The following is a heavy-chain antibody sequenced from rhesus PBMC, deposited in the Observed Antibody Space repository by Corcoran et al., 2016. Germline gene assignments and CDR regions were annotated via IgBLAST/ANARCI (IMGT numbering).Heavy chain of an antibody. V-gene: IGHV4-106*01. D-gene: IGHD3-28*01. Sequence: QVQLQESGPGLVKPSATLSLTCAVSGGSISDDYYWSWIRQPPGKGLEWIGYIDGSGGGTNYNPARKNRVTISIDTSKNQFSLKLSSVTTADTAVEYCARDPRMTMIVACDYGGQGVRVTVSS. CDR1: GGSISDDYY. CDR2: IDGSGGGT. J-gene: IGHJ4*01. CDR3: ARDPRMTMIVACDY.